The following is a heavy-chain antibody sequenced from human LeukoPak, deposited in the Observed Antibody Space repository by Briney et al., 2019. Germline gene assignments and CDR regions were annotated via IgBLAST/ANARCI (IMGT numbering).Heavy chain of an antibody. J-gene: IGHJ4*02. V-gene: IGHV4-59*12. CDR2: IYYSGST. CDR3: AGDRGIAVAGTGNYFDY. Sequence: SETLSLTCTVSGGSIRSYYWSWIRQPPGKGLEWIGYIYYSGSTNYNPSLKSRVTISVDTSKNQFSLKLSSVTAADTAVNYCAGDRGIAVAGTGNYFDYWGQGTLVTVSS. D-gene: IGHD6-19*01. CDR1: GGSIRSYY.